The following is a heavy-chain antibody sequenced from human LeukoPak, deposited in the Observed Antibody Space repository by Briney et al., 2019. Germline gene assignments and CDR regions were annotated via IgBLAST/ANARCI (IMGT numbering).Heavy chain of an antibody. CDR3: AKDRSRWELFDY. CDR1: GFTFSSYA. V-gene: IGHV3-23*01. Sequence: PGGSLRLSCAAPGFTFSSYAMSWVRQAPGKGLEWVSAISGSGGSTYYADSVKGRFTISRDNSKNTLYLQMNSLRAEDTAVYYCAKDRSRWELFDYWGQGTLVTVSS. D-gene: IGHD1-26*01. CDR2: ISGSGGST. J-gene: IGHJ4*02.